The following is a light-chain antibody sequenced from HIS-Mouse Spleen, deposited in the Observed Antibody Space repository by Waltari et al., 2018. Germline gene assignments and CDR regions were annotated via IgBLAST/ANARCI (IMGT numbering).Light chain of an antibody. CDR3: QSYDSSLSPWV. CDR1: SSNIGAGYD. V-gene: IGLV1-40*01. CDR2: CNG. Sequence: QSVLTQPPSVSGAPGQRVTISCTGSSSNIGAGYDVHWYQQLPGTAPKLLIYCNGNRPSGVPDRFSGSKSGTSASLAITGLQAEDEADYYCQSYDSSLSPWVFGGGTKLTVL. J-gene: IGLJ3*02.